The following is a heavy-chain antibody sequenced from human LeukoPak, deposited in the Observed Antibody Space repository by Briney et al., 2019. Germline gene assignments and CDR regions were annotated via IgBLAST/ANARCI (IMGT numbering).Heavy chain of an antibody. J-gene: IGHJ5*02. CDR3: ARVSTGDINWFDP. CDR2: IIPIFGTG. V-gene: IGHV1-69*05. D-gene: IGHD7-27*01. CDR1: GGTFSSYA. Sequence: SVRVSCKASGGTFSSYAISWVRQAPGQGPEWMGRIIPIFGTGNYAQKFQGRVTITTDESTSTAYMELSSLRSEDTAVYYCARVSTGDINWFDPWGQGTLVTVSS.